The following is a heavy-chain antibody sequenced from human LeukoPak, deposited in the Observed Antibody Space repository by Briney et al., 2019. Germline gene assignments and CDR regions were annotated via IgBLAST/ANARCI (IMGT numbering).Heavy chain of an antibody. Sequence: SETLSLTCAVYGGSFSGYYWSWIRQPPGKGLEWIGEINHSGSTNYNPSLKSRVTISVDTSKNQFSLKLSSVTAADTAVYYCARLAGGDFWSGYYTDYYYYMDVWGKGTTVTVSS. V-gene: IGHV4-34*01. J-gene: IGHJ6*03. D-gene: IGHD3-3*01. CDR3: ARLAGGDFWSGYYTDYYYYMDV. CDR2: INHSGST. CDR1: GGSFSGYY.